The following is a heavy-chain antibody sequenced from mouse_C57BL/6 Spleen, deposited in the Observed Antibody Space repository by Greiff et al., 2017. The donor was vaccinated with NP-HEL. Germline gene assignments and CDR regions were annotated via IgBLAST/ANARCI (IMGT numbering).Heavy chain of an antibody. D-gene: IGHD4-1*01. J-gene: IGHJ2*01. CDR3: AVNWDHYFDY. CDR1: GFTFSSYG. V-gene: IGHV5-6*01. CDR2: ISSGGSYT. Sequence: DVQLVESGGDLVKPGGSLKLSCAASGFTFSSYGMSWVRQTPDKRLEWVATISSGGSYTYYPDSVKGRFTISRDNAKNTLYLQMSSLKSEDTAMYYCAVNWDHYFDYWGQGTTLTVSS.